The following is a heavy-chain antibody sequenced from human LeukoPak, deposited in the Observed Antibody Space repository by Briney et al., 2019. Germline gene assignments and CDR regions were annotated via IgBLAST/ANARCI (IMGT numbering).Heavy chain of an antibody. D-gene: IGHD3-22*01. J-gene: IGHJ4*02. CDR1: GFTFSSYG. CDR3: ARKYYYDSSGYPSFDY. Sequence: GGSLRLSCAASGFTFSSYGMNWVRQAPGKGLEWVSYISSSGSTIYYADSVKGRFTISRDNAKNSLYLQMNSLRAEDTAVYYCARKYYYDSSGYPSFDYWGQGTLVTVSS. V-gene: IGHV3-48*03. CDR2: ISSSGSTI.